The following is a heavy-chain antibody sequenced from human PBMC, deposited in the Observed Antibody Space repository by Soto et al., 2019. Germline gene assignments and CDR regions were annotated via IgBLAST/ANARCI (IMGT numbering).Heavy chain of an antibody. CDR3: AREVAADGTFREDVFDI. J-gene: IGHJ3*02. D-gene: IGHD6-13*01. Sequence: QVHLVQSGAEVKKPGSSVKVSCKAPGGTFSNHAINLVRQAPGQGLEWMGRIIPIFSTTNYAQKFQGRVTMNADESTITAYLEMSSLKQDDTDVYYCAREVAADGTFREDVFDIWGQGTLVTVSS. CDR1: GGTFSNHA. CDR2: IIPIFSTT. V-gene: IGHV1-69*12.